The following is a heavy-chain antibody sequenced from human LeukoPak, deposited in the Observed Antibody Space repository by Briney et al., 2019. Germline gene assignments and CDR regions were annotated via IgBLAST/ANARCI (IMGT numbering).Heavy chain of an antibody. J-gene: IGHJ4*02. CDR1: GGTFSNYA. D-gene: IGHD3-22*01. V-gene: IGHV1-69*05. CDR3: ARLPVNYYDSTGGETTNC. CDR2: IIPIFRTA. Sequence: ASVKVSCKASGGTFSNYAIIWVRQAPGQGLEWMGGIIPIFRTANYAQKFQGRVTMTRDTSTSTVYMELSSLRSEDTAVYYCARLPVNYYDSTGGETTNCWGQGTLVTVSS.